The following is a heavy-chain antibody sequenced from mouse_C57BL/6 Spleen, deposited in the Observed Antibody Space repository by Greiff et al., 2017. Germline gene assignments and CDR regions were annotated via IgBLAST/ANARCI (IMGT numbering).Heavy chain of an antibody. CDR2: ISSGSSTI. CDR1: GFTFSDYG. J-gene: IGHJ4*01. D-gene: IGHD2-1*01. CDR3: ARNGNPVGYAMDY. Sequence: EVQLVESGGGLVKPGGSLKLSCAASGFTFSDYGMHWVRQAPEKGLEWVAYISSGSSTIYYADTVKGRFTISRDNAKNTLFLQMTSLRSEDTAMYYCARNGNPVGYAMDYWGQGTSVTVSS. V-gene: IGHV5-17*01.